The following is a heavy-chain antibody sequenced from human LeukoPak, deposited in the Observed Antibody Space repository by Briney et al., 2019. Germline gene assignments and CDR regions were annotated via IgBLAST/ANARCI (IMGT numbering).Heavy chain of an antibody. CDR1: GGSFSGYY. V-gene: IGHV4-34*01. J-gene: IGHJ4*02. CDR2: INHSGST. Sequence: SETLSLTCAVYGGSFSGYYWGWIRQPPGKGLEWIGEINHSGSTNYNPSLKSRVTISVDTSKNQFSLKLSSVTAADTAVYYCARAVRDFWRGQTYYFDYWGQGTLVTVFS. CDR3: ARAVRDFWRGQTYYFDY. D-gene: IGHD3-3*01.